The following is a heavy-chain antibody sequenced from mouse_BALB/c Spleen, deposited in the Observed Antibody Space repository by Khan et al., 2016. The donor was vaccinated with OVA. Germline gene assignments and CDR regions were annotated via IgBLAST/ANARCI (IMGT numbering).Heavy chain of an antibody. Sequence: EVQLVETGPGLVKPSQSLSLTCTVTGYSITSDYAWNWIRQFPGNKLEWMGYISYSGNTNYNPSLKSRISITRDTSKNQFFLQLISVTTEDTATYYCARVYGRDFDYWGQGTTLTVSS. CDR2: ISYSGNT. J-gene: IGHJ2*01. CDR3: ARVYGRDFDY. CDR1: GYSITSDYA. D-gene: IGHD1-1*01. V-gene: IGHV3-2*02.